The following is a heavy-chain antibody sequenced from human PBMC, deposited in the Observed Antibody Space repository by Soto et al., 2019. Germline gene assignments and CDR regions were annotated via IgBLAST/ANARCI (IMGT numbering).Heavy chain of an antibody. Sequence: QVQLVQSGAEVKKPGSSVKVSCKASGGTFSSYTISSVRQAPGQGLEWMGRIIPILGIANYAQKFQRRVTITADKSTSRSYMELSSMRPEDTAVYYCAREGGIQRGMDFWGQGTTVAVSS. V-gene: IGHV1-69*08. CDR3: AREGGIQRGMDF. D-gene: IGHD5-18*01. J-gene: IGHJ6*02. CDR1: GGTFSSYT. CDR2: IIPILGIA.